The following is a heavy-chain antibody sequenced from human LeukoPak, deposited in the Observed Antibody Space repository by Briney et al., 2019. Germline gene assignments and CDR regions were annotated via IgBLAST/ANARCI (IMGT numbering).Heavy chain of an antibody. CDR1: GGSISSGSYY. V-gene: IGHV4-61*02. CDR3: ARGRGYCSSTSCYPFSWFDP. Sequence: SQTLSLTCTVSGGSISSGSYYWSWIRQPAGKGLEWIGRIYTSGSTNYNPSLKSRVTISVDTSKNQFSLKLSSVTAADTAVYYCARGRGYCSSTSCYPFSWFDPWGQGTLVTVSS. CDR2: IYTSGST. J-gene: IGHJ5*02. D-gene: IGHD2-2*01.